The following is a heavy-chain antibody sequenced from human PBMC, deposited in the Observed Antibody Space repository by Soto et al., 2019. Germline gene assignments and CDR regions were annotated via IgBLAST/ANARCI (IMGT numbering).Heavy chain of an antibody. V-gene: IGHV4-30-4*01. J-gene: IGHJ5*01. D-gene: IGHD7-27*01. CDR2: IYKSATT. Sequence: QVQLLESGPGLVKPSQTLSLTCSVSGDSISNLDYFWAWIRQPPGQALEYIGYIYKSATTYYNPSFESRVAISVDTSKSQFSLNVTSVTAADTAVYFCARGRYCLTGRCFPNWFDSLGQGALVTVYS. CDR3: ARGRYCLTGRCFPNWFDS. CDR1: GDSISNLDYF.